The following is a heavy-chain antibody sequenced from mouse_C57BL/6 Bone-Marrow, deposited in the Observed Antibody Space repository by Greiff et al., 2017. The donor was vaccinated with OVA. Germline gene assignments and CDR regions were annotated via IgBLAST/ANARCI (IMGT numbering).Heavy chain of an antibody. Sequence: QVQLQQPGAELVKPGASVKMSCKASGYTFTSYWITWVKQRPGQGLEWIGDIYPGSGSTNYNEKFQSKATLTVDTSSSTAYMQLSSLTSEDSAVYYCASHYGSSYDYAMDYWGQGTSVTVSS. CDR3: ASHYGSSYDYAMDY. D-gene: IGHD1-1*01. J-gene: IGHJ4*01. V-gene: IGHV1-55*01. CDR2: IYPGSGST. CDR1: GYTFTSYW.